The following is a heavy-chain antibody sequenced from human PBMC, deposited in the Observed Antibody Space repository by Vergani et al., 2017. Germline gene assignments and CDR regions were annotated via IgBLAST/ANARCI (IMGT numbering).Heavy chain of an antibody. Sequence: EVQLLESGGGWIQPGGSLRLSCAASGFTFSSRAMSWVRQAPGKGLEWVSAISGSGGSTYYADSVKGRFTISRDNSNKTVYVQMNSLMAEDTAVYYCAKDLHTDGSTSLILDYWGQGTLVTVSS. D-gene: IGHD2-2*01. CDR3: AKDLHTDGSTSLILDY. V-gene: IGHV3-23*01. CDR2: ISGSGGST. J-gene: IGHJ4*02. CDR1: GFTFSSRA.